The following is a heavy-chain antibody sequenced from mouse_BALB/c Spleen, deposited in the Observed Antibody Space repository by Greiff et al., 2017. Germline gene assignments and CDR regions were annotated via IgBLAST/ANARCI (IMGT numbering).Heavy chain of an antibody. D-gene: IGHD1-1*01. J-gene: IGHJ2*01. CDR2: INSNGGST. Sequence: EVQGVKSGGGLVKLGGSLKLSCAASGFTFSSYYMSWVRQTPEKRLELVAAINSNGGSTYYPDSVKGRFTISRDNAKNTLYLQMSSLKSEDTAMYYCARDYGSSYRYYFDYWGQGTTLTVSS. V-gene: IGHV5-6-3*01. CDR1: GFTFSSYY. CDR3: ARDYGSSYRYYFDY.